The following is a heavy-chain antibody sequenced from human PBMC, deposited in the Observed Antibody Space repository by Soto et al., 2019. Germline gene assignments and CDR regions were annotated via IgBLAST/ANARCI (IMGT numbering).Heavy chain of an antibody. J-gene: IGHJ3*02. CDR1: GYTFTSYD. D-gene: IGHD3-3*01. CDR3: ARGHTYKDFWSGYYDDAFDI. CDR2: MNPNSGNT. V-gene: IGHV1-8*01. Sequence: GASVKVSCKASGYTFTSYDINWVRQATGQGLEWMGRMNPNSGNTGYAQKFQGRVTMTRNTSISTAYMELSSLRSEDTAVYYCARGHTYKDFWSGYYDDAFDIWGQGTMVTVSS.